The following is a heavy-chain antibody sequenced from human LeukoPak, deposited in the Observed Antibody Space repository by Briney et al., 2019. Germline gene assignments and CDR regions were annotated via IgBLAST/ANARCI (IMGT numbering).Heavy chain of an antibody. V-gene: IGHV3-7*01. CDR1: GFTFSSYW. Sequence: GGSLRLSCAASGFTFSSYWMSWVRQAPGKGLEWVANIKQDGSEKYYVDSVKGRLTISRGNAKNSLYLQMNSLRVGDTAVYYCARDPPHDYWGQGTLVTVSS. J-gene: IGHJ4*02. CDR2: IKQDGSEK. CDR3: ARDPPHDY.